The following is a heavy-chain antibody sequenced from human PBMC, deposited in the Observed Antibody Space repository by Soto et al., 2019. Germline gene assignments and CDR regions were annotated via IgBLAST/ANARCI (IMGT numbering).Heavy chain of an antibody. Sequence: QVQLVESGGGVVQPGRSLRLSCAASGFIFSSYGMHWVRQAPGKGLEWVAVISYDGSNKYYADSVKGRFTISRDNSKNTLYLQMNSLRAEDTAVYYCAKRYCSGGSCYVDYWGQGTLVTVSS. CDR3: AKRYCSGGSCYVDY. V-gene: IGHV3-30*18. CDR2: ISYDGSNK. J-gene: IGHJ4*02. CDR1: GFIFSSYG. D-gene: IGHD2-15*01.